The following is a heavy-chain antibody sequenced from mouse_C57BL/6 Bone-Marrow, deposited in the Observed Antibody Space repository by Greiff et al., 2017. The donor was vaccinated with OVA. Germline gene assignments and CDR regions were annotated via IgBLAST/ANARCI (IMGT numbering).Heavy chain of an antibody. V-gene: IGHV7-1*01. J-gene: IGHJ1*03. CDR3: ARDAWTTDWYFDV. Sequence: EVQRVESGGGLVQSGRSLRLSCATSGFTFSDFYMEWVRQAPGKGLEWIAASRNKANDYTTEYSASVKGRFIVSRDTSQSILYLQMNALRAEDTAIYYCARDAWTTDWYFDVWGTGTTVTVSS. D-gene: IGHD1-1*01. CDR1: GFTFSDFY. CDR2: SRNKANDYTT.